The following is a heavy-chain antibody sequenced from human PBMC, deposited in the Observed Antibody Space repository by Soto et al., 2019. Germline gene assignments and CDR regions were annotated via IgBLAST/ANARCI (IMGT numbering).Heavy chain of an antibody. V-gene: IGHV1-3*01. CDR1: GYTFTSYA. CDR3: ARVRCSSTSCPARSYYFDY. J-gene: IGHJ4*02. Sequence: ASVKVSCKASGYTFTSYAMHWVRQAPGQRLEWMGWINAGNGNTKYSQKFQGRVTITRDTSASTAYMEMSSLRSEDTAVYYCARVRCSSTSCPARSYYFDYWGQGTLVTVSS. D-gene: IGHD2-2*01. CDR2: INAGNGNT.